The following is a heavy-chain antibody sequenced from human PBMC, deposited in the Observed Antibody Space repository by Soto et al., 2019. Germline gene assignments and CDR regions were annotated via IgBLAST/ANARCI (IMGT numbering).Heavy chain of an antibody. CDR3: AKAAHHDVWSAYGYFDF. D-gene: IGHD3-3*01. J-gene: IGHJ4*02. Sequence: MQLVESGGGFVQPGRSLTLSCAASGFSFDDHAMHWVRQGPGKGLEWVSGINWNSATIDYAASVKGRFTISRDNAKNTRSRQMNGLRDEDTALYFCAKAAHHDVWSAYGYFDFWGQEALVIVSS. V-gene: IGHV3-9*01. CDR2: INWNSATI. CDR1: GFSFDDHA.